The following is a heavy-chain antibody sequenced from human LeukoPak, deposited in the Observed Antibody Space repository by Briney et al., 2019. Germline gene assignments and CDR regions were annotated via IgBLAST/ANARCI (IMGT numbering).Heavy chain of an antibody. V-gene: IGHV1-18*01. Sequence: ASVKVSCKASGYTFSSYDISWVRQAPGQGLEWMGRINTYNGNTDYAQRFQGRVTMTTDTSTTTAYMELSRLRSDDTAVYYCARDSGERGSGSYLIAYWGQGTLVTVSS. CDR2: INTYNGNT. D-gene: IGHD3-10*01. J-gene: IGHJ4*02. CDR1: GYTFSSYD. CDR3: ARDSGERGSGSYLIAY.